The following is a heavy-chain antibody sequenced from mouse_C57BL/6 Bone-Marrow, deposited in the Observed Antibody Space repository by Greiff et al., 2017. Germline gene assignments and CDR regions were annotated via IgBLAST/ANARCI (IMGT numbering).Heavy chain of an antibody. V-gene: IGHV6-6*01. D-gene: IGHD2-3*01. CDR3: TPGGYYDY. Sequence: EVKVEESGGGLVQPGGSMKLSCAASGFTFSDAWMDWVRQSPEKGLEWVAEIRNKANTHATYYAESVKGRFTISRDDSKSSVYLQMNSLRAEDTGIYYCTPGGYYDYWGQGTTLTVSS. CDR2: IRNKANTHAT. J-gene: IGHJ2*01. CDR1: GFTFSDAW.